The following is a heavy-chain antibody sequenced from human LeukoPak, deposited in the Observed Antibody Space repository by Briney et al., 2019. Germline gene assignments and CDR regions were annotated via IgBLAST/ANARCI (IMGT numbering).Heavy chain of an antibody. CDR2: ISKSSSTM. V-gene: IGHV3-48*01. J-gene: IGHJ4*02. CDR3: ASTRALDY. Sequence: PGGSLRLSCAVSGFTFSDYTMNWVRQAPGKGLEWVSYISKSSSTMYYADSVKGRFTISRDNSKNTLYLQMNSLRAEDTAVYYCASTRALDYWGQGTLVTVSS. CDR1: GFTFSDYT.